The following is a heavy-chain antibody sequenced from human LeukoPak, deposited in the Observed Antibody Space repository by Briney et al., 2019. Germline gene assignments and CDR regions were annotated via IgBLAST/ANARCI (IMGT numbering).Heavy chain of an antibody. CDR3: AGVSGSPAYYFDY. V-gene: IGHV3-21*01. Sequence: GGSLRLSCAASGFTFSSYSMNWVRQAPGKGLEWVSSISSSSSYIYYADSVKGRFTISRDNAKNSLYLQVNSLRAEDTAVYYCAGVSGSPAYYFDYWGQGTLVTVSS. CDR1: GFTFSSYS. D-gene: IGHD1-26*01. CDR2: ISSSSSYI. J-gene: IGHJ4*02.